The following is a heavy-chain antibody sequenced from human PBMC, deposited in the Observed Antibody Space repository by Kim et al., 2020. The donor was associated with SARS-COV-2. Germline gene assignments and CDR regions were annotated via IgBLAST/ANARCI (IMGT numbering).Heavy chain of an antibody. CDR3: VRDGDSSSWNFDY. Sequence: GGSLRLSCAVSGFSLSTYGIHWIRQAPGRGLEWVTFIMSDGSNKWYADSVKGRFTISRDDSKNTVFLQMSSVRAEDTAVYYCVRDGDSSSWNFDYWGQGT. V-gene: IGHV3-30*02. D-gene: IGHD2-2*01. J-gene: IGHJ4*02. CDR2: IMSDGSNK. CDR1: GFSLSTYG.